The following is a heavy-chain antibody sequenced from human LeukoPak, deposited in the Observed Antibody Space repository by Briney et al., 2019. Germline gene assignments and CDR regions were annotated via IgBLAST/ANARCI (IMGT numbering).Heavy chain of an antibody. D-gene: IGHD3-22*01. CDR2: INHSGST. J-gene: IGHJ3*02. CDR1: GGSFNGYY. CDR3: ARVPPRFDRSGYLLRAFDI. Sequence: PSETLSLTCTVYGGSFNGYYWTWIRQPPGMGLEWIGEINHSGSTNYNPSLKSRVTISVDTSKNQFSLNLSSVSAAATAVYYCARVPPRFDRSGYLLRAFDIWGQGTMVIVSS. V-gene: IGHV4-34*01.